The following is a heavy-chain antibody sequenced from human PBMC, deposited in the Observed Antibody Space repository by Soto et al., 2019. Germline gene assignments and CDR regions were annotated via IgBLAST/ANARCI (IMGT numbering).Heavy chain of an antibody. CDR1: GGSISVYY. D-gene: IGHD1-26*01. J-gene: IGHJ4*02. Sequence: SETLSLTCTISGGSISVYYWSWIRQPPGQALEWIGYIYDSGSPYYNPSLRSRVIISADTSKNQISLKLTSATAADTAVYYCARGVGSSPPRYWGQGTLVTVSS. CDR2: IYDSGSP. CDR3: ARGVGSSPPRY. V-gene: IGHV4-59*01.